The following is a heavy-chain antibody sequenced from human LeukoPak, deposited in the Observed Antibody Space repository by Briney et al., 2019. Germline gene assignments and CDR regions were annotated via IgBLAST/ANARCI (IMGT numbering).Heavy chain of an antibody. V-gene: IGHV6-1*01. CDR3: VSGTTFGGGMDV. CDR2: TYYRSKWYN. D-gene: IGHD1-7*01. Sequence: SQTLSLTCAISGDSVSSNSAAWNWIRLSPSRGIEWLGRTYYRSKWYNDYAVSVKSRITINPDTSKNQFSLQLNSVTPEDTAVYYCVSGTTFGGGMDVWGQGTTVTVSS. CDR1: GDSVSSNSAA. J-gene: IGHJ6*02.